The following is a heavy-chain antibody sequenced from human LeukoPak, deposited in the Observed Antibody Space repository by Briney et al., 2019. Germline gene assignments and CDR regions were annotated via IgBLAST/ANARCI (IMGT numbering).Heavy chain of an antibody. J-gene: IGHJ4*02. V-gene: IGHV3-48*02. D-gene: IGHD5-12*01. Sequence: GGSLRLSCAAAGFTFSSYSMKWVRQAPGKGLEWLSYISSSSSSIYYADSVNGRFTISRDNAKNSLFLQMNSLRDEDTAVYYCASSVAWLRTLFDYWGQGTLVTVSS. CDR1: GFTFSSYS. CDR3: ASSVAWLRTLFDY. CDR2: ISSSSSSI.